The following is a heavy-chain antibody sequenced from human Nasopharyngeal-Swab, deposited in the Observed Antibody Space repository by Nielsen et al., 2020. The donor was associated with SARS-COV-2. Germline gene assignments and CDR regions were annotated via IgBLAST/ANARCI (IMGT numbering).Heavy chain of an antibody. CDR1: GFTFDEYA. J-gene: IGHJ1*01. Sequence: GKSLKISCAASGFTFDEYAMHWVRQVPGKGLEWVSGISWNGGNIGYADSVKGRFSISRDNAKNSLYLEMNNLRPEDTAIYYCTKDAYSSSSRMLHWGQGTLVSVSP. CDR3: TKDAYSSSSRMLH. V-gene: IGHV3-9*01. D-gene: IGHD6-6*01. CDR2: ISWNGGNI.